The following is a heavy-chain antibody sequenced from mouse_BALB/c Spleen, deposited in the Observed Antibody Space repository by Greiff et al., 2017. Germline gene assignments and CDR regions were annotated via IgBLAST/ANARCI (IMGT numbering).Heavy chain of an antibody. CDR2: ISDGGSYT. Sequence: EVQLVESGGGLVKPGGSLKLSCAASGFTFSDYYMYWVRQTPEKRLEWVATISDGGSYTYYPDSVKGRFTISRDNAKNNLYLQMSSLKSEDTAMYYCAREITGNAMDYWGQGTSVTVSS. V-gene: IGHV5-4*02. D-gene: IGHD2-4*01. CDR1: GFTFSDYY. J-gene: IGHJ4*01. CDR3: AREITGNAMDY.